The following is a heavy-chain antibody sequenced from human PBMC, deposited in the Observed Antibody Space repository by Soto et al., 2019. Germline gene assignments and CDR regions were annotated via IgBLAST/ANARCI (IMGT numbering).Heavy chain of an antibody. J-gene: IGHJ4*02. CDR2: INHSGST. D-gene: IGHD6-19*01. V-gene: IGHV4-34*01. CDR3: ARRGGGSSGWSFDY. Sequence: ETLSLTCAVYGGSFSGYYWTWIRQPPGTGLEWIGEINHSGSTNYNPSLKSRVTISVDTSKNQFSLRLSSVTAADTAVYYCARRGGGSSGWSFDYWGQGTLVTVSS. CDR1: GGSFSGYY.